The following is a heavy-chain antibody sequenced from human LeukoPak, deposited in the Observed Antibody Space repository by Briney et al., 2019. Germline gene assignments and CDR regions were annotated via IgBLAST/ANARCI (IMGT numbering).Heavy chain of an antibody. Sequence: GGSLRLSCAASGFAFSTSGMSWFRQAPGMGLEWVSRISGTGGTTNYADSVKGRFTVSRDNIKNTLYLQMSSLRADDTALYYCAKRSPYSGSFGSFDFWGQGTMVTVSS. CDR3: AKRSPYSGSFGSFDF. D-gene: IGHD1-26*01. CDR1: GFAFSTSG. V-gene: IGHV3-23*01. J-gene: IGHJ3*01. CDR2: ISGTGGTT.